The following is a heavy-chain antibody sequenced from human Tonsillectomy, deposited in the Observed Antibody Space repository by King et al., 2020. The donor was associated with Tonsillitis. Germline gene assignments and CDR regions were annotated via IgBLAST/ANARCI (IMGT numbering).Heavy chain of an antibody. J-gene: IGHJ4*02. CDR2: IYPGDSAT. D-gene: IGHD6-19*01. CDR1: GYSFSTYW. CDR3: ARQREGYSSGWFYFDH. V-gene: IGHV5-51*01. Sequence: VQLVESGAEVKKPGESLKISCKGSGYSFSTYWIGWVRQMPGKGLEWMGIIYPGDSATRYSPSFQGQVTISADKSISTAYLQWSSLKASDTAMYYCARQREGYSSGWFYFDHWGQGTLVTVSS.